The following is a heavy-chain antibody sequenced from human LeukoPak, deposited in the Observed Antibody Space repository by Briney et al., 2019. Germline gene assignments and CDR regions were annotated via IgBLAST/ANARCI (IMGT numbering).Heavy chain of an antibody. Sequence: GGSLRLSCAASGFIFRNHAMNWVRQAPGQGLEWVSGVSANGGSTFNTDSVKGRFSISRDNSKNTLYLEMNSLRPEDTALYYCAKSLGNQGVIDYWGQGTLVTVSS. CDR1: GFIFRNHA. D-gene: IGHD3-10*01. CDR3: AKSLGNQGVIDY. V-gene: IGHV3-23*01. CDR2: VSANGGST. J-gene: IGHJ4*02.